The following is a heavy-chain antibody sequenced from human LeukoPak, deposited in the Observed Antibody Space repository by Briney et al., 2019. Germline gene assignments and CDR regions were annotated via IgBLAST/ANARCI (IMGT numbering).Heavy chain of an antibody. J-gene: IGHJ4*02. CDR3: ASEGGYYFDS. CDR2: ITGSSGTT. D-gene: IGHD3-10*01. CDR1: GFTFSDYF. V-gene: IGHV3-11*01. Sequence: GGSLRLSCAASGFTFSDYFMSWIRQAPGKGLEWVSYITGSSGTTYYADSVKGRFTISRDNTKNSLYLQMNSLRADDTAVYYCASEGGYYFDSWGQGALVTVSS.